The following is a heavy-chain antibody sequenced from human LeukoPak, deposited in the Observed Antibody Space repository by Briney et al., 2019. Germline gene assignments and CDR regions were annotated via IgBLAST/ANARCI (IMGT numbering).Heavy chain of an antibody. CDR1: GFTFSGSA. V-gene: IGHV3-74*01. CDR3: ARVSRLIGVRGVIITDYYYYMDV. J-gene: IGHJ6*03. Sequence: GGSLRLSCAASGFTFSGSAMHWVRQAPGKGLVWVSRINSGGSSTTYADSVRGRFTISRDNAKNTLYLQMNSLRAEDTAVFYCARVSRLIGVRGVIITDYYYYMDVWGKGTTVTVSS. CDR2: INSGGSST. D-gene: IGHD3-10*01.